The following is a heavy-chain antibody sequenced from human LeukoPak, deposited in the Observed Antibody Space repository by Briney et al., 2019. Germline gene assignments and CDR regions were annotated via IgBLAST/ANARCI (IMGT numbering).Heavy chain of an antibody. V-gene: IGHV4-34*01. CDR3: ARATASGSGRAYDR. J-gene: IGHJ5*02. CDR1: GESMIGHY. CDR2: IHHSGGT. Sequence: SETLSLTCAVYGESMIGHYWTWIRQPPGKRLEWIGEIHHSGGTNSNPSLKNRVTMSIDTSKNQFSLKLNSVTAADTAVYFCARATASGSGRAYDRWAQGNLVPVSS. D-gene: IGHD3-10*01.